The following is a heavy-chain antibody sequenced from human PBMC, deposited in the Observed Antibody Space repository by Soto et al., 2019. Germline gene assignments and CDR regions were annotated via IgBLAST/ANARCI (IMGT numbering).Heavy chain of an antibody. D-gene: IGHD3-3*01. CDR1: GYTLASYV. J-gene: IGHJ3*02. Sequence: AASVKVSCKASGYTLASYVLTWVRQAPGQWLEWMGWISGYNGNTKYAQKLQGRVTMTTDTSTSTAYMELRSLRSDDTAVYYCATYPVPYYDFWSGDAFDIWGQGTMVTVSS. V-gene: IGHV1-18*01. CDR2: ISGYNGNT. CDR3: ATYPVPYYDFWSGDAFDI.